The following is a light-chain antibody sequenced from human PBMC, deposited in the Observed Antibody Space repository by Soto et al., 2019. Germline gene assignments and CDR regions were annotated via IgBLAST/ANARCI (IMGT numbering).Light chain of an antibody. CDR1: QSVSNNY. CDR2: GAS. Sequence: EIVLTQSPGTLSLSPGERATLCCRASQSVSNNYLAWYQQKPGQAPRLLIYGASNRATGIPDRFSGSGSGTHFTLTISRLEPEDFPVYYCPQYGSSGTFGQGTKVDIK. V-gene: IGKV3-20*01. CDR3: PQYGSSGT. J-gene: IGKJ1*01.